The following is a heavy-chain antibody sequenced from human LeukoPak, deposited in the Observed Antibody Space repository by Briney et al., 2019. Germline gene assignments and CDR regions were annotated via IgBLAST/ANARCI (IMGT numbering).Heavy chain of an antibody. V-gene: IGHV1-2*02. CDR2: INPNSGGT. J-gene: IGHJ5*02. CDR3: ARIARGSYWRWFDP. CDR1: GYTFTGYY. Sequence: GASVKVSCKASGYTFTGYYMHWVRQAPGQGLEWMGWINPNSGGTNYAQKFQGRVTMTRDTSISTAYMELSRLRSDDTAVYYCARIARGSYWRWFDPWGQGTLVTVSS. D-gene: IGHD1-26*01.